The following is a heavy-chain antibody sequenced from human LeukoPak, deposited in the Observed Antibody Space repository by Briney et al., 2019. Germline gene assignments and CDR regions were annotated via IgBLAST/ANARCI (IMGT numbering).Heavy chain of an antibody. CDR2: INHSGST. V-gene: IGHV4-34*01. Sequence: PSETLSLTCAVYGGSFSGYYWSWIRQPPGKGLEWIGEINHSGSTNYNPSLKSRVTISVDTSKNQFSLKLSSVTAADTAVYYCARTRHYYYYGTDVWGQGTTVTVSS. D-gene: IGHD6-6*01. CDR1: GGSFSGYY. J-gene: IGHJ6*02. CDR3: ARTRHYYYYGTDV.